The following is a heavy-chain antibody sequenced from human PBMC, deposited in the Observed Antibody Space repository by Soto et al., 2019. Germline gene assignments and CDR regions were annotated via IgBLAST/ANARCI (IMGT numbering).Heavy chain of an antibody. CDR3: ARGGGSGYYYHY. D-gene: IGHD3-22*01. CDR2: TFYSGST. V-gene: IGHV4-30-4*01. CDR1: GGSISSGDYY. Sequence: PSETLSLTCTVSGGSISSGDYYWSWIRQPPGKGLEWIGYTFYSGSTYYNPSLKSRVTISVDTSKNQFSLKLSSVTAADTAVYYCARGGGSGYYYHYWGQGTLVTVSS. J-gene: IGHJ4*02.